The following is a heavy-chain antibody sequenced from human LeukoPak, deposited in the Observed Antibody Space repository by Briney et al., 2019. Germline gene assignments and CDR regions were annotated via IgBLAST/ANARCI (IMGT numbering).Heavy chain of an antibody. D-gene: IGHD2-2*01. CDR2: IYHSGST. V-gene: IGHV4-38-2*02. CDR1: GYSISSGYY. J-gene: IGHJ5*02. Sequence: SETLSLTCTVSGYSISSGYYWGWIRQPPGKGLEWIGSIYHSGSTYYNPSLKSRVTISVDTSKNQFSLKLSSVTAADTAVYYCARDQLYCSSTSCYVDWFDPWGQETLVTVSS. CDR3: ARDQLYCSSTSCYVDWFDP.